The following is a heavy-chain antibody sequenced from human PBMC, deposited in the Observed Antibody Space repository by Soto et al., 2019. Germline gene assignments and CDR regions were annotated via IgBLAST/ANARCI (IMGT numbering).Heavy chain of an antibody. V-gene: IGHV4-39*01. D-gene: IGHD3-22*01. CDR2: IYYTGSI. CDR1: GGSITSSSYY. J-gene: IGHJ4*02. Sequence: PSETLSLTCSVSGGSITSSSYYWGWIRQPPGEGLEWIAAIYYTGSIFHNPSLKSRVTMSIDTSKKQFSLKMSSVTAADTAVYYGARLLHDNRGYYYFDYWGRGTVFNDSS. CDR3: ARLLHDNRGYYYFDY.